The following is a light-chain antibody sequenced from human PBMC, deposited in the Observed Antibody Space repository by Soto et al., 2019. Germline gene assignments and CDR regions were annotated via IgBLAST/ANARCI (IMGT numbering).Light chain of an antibody. Sequence: QSALTQPASVSGSPGQSITISCTGTSSDIGGYIFVSWYQQHPGKAPKLMIYEVSNRPSGVSNRLSGSKSGNAASLTISGLQAEDEADYYCSSYTSSRTLVFGGGTKLTVL. CDR3: SSYTSSRTLV. V-gene: IGLV2-14*01. J-gene: IGLJ2*01. CDR1: SSDIGGYIF. CDR2: EVS.